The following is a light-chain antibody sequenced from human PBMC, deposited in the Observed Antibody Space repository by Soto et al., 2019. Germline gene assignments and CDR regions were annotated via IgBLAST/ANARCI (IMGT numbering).Light chain of an antibody. J-gene: IGKJ1*01. CDR1: QILLQSNGYTY. V-gene: IGKV2-28*01. Sequence: DIVMTQSPLSLPVTPVEPSSTSFISRQILLQSNGYTYLDWYLQKSGQSPQLLIYLTSIRASGVPDRFNGSGSGTDFTLKISKVEAEDVGVYYCMQALQTPPWTFGQGTKVDIK. CDR3: MQALQTPPWT. CDR2: LTS.